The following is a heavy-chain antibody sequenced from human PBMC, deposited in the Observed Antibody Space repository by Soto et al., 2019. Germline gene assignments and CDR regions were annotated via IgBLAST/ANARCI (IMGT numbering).Heavy chain of an antibody. D-gene: IGHD3-9*01. CDR3: ARGRLEYFDWLSQPITDYYYYYYMDV. J-gene: IGHJ6*03. V-gene: IGHV6-1*01. CDR1: GDRVSSNSAA. Sequence: QSQTLSLTCAISGDRVSSNSAAWNWIRQSPSRGLEWLGRTYYRSKWYNDYAVSVKSRITINPDTSKNQFSLQLNSVTPEDTAVYYCARGRLEYFDWLSQPITDYYYYYYMDVWGKGTTVTVSS. CDR2: TYYRSKWYN.